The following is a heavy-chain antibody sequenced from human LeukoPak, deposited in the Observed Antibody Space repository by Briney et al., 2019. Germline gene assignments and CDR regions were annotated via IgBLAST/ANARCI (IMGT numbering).Heavy chain of an antibody. CDR1: GFTFSIFP. J-gene: IGHJ4*02. D-gene: IGHD3-3*01. Sequence: GGSLRLSCEASGFTFSIFPMHWVRQAPGKGLEWVALISSGSEKYYADSVKGRFTISRDNSTNMHYLQMNSLRADDTAVYYCARDLELSAVYYFDSWGQGTLVIVSS. CDR2: ISSGSEK. CDR3: ARDLELSAVYYFDS. V-gene: IGHV3-30*04.